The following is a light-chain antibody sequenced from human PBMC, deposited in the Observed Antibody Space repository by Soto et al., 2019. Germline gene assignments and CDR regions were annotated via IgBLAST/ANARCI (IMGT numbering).Light chain of an antibody. Sequence: DIQMTQTPSYVSASIGDRVTISCRASQDIRSWLAWYQQKPGKAPKLLIYKASSLESGVPSRFSGSGSGTEFTLTISSLQPDDFATYYCQQYNSYLRTFGQGTKVDNK. J-gene: IGKJ1*01. CDR2: KAS. CDR3: QQYNSYLRT. V-gene: IGKV1-5*03. CDR1: QDIRSW.